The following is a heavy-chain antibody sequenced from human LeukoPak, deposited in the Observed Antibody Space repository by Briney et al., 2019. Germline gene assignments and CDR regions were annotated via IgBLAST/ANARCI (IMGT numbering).Heavy chain of an antibody. CDR1: GYTFTSYD. CDR2: MNPNSGNT. CDR3: ARDEIAVAGTGFDY. Sequence: ASVKVSCKASGYTFTSYDINWVRQATGQGLEWMGWMNPNSGNTGYAQKFQGRVTITRNTSISTAYMGLSSLRSEDTAVYYCARDEIAVAGTGFDYWGQGTLVTVSS. J-gene: IGHJ4*02. D-gene: IGHD6-19*01. V-gene: IGHV1-8*03.